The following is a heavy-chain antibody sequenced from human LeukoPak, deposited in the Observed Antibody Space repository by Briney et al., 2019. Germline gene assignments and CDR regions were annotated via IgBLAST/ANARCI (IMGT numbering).Heavy chain of an antibody. D-gene: IGHD4-17*01. CDR1: GFTFSSYN. J-gene: IGHJ4*02. CDR2: ISSSSSII. Sequence: GGSLRLSCAASGFTFSSYNMNWVRQAPGKGLEWVSYISSSSSIIYYADSVKGRFTISRDNAKNSLYLQMNSLRAEDTAVYYCARDLTVTHYFDYWGQGTLVTVSS. CDR3: ARDLTVTHYFDY. V-gene: IGHV3-48*01.